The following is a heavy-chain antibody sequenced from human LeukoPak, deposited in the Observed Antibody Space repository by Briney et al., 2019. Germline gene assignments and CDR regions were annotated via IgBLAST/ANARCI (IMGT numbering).Heavy chain of an antibody. Sequence: GGSLSLSCAASGFTFSSYWMSWVRQAPGKGLEWVANIKQDGSEKYYVDSVKGQFTISRDNAKNSLYLQMNSLRAEDTAVYYCARDIVSTPSGGFDYWGQGTLVTVSS. J-gene: IGHJ4*02. D-gene: IGHD5/OR15-5a*01. CDR1: GFTFSSYW. V-gene: IGHV3-7*01. CDR3: ARDIVSTPSGGFDY. CDR2: IKQDGSEK.